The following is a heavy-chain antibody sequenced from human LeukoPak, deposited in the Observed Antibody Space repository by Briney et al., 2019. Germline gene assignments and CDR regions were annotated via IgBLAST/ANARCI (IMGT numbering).Heavy chain of an antibody. J-gene: IGHJ4*02. CDR1: GFTFSSYS. V-gene: IGHV3-7*03. Sequence: GGSLRLSCAASGFTFSSYSMNWVRQAPGKGLEWVANIKQDGSQKYYVDSVKGRFIISRDNAKNSLYLQMNSVRAEDTAVYYCAREGPFGDYRAWGDHWGQGALVTVSS. CDR3: AREGPFGDYRAWGDH. D-gene: IGHD2-21*02. CDR2: IKQDGSQK.